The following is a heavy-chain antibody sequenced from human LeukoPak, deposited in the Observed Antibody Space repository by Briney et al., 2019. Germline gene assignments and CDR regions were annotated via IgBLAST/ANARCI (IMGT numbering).Heavy chain of an antibody. CDR1: VYTFTGYY. CDR2: INPNSGGT. J-gene: IGHJ4*02. CDR3: ARGLYYDFWSGYPLGY. V-gene: IGHV1-2*02. Sequence: ASVKVSCKASVYTFTGYYMHWVRQAPGQGLEWMGWINPNSGGTNYAQKFQGRVTMTRDTSISTAYMELSRLRSDDTAVYYCARGLYYDFWSGYPLGYWGQGTLVTVSS. D-gene: IGHD3-3*01.